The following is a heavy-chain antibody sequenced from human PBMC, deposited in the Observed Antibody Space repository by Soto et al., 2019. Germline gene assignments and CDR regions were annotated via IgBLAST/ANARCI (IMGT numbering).Heavy chain of an antibody. J-gene: IGHJ6*01. CDR3: ARDGAAGSRYYYYGMDV. CDR2: ISYDGSNK. CDR1: GFTFSSYA. D-gene: IGHD6-13*01. Sequence: QVQLVESGGGVVQPGRSLRLSCAASGFTFSSYAMHWVRQAPGKGLEWVAVISYDGSNKYYADSVKGRFTISRDNSKNTLYLQMNSLRAEDTAVYYCARDGAAGSRYYYYGMDVW. V-gene: IGHV3-30-3*01.